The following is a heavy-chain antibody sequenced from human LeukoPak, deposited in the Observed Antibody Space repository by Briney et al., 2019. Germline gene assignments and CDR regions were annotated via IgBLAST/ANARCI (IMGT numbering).Heavy chain of an antibody. D-gene: IGHD2-2*02. J-gene: IGHJ6*03. CDR1: GFTFSSYS. CDR2: ISSSSSYI. V-gene: IGHV3-21*01. CDR3: ARDGYCSSTSCYKGITFHYYYMDV. Sequence: PGGSLRLSCAASGFTFSSYSMNWVRQAPGKGLEWVSSISSSSSYIYYADSVKGRFTISRDNAKNSLYLQMNSLRAEDTAVYYCARDGYCSSTSCYKGITFHYYYMDVWGKGTTVTVSS.